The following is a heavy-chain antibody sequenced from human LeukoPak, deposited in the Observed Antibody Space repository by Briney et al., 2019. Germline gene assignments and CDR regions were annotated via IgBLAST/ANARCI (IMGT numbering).Heavy chain of an antibody. CDR2: IYTSGST. J-gene: IGHJ6*03. CDR3: AKVGRGTTGRYYYYIDV. CDR1: GGSISSGSYH. Sequence: SETLSLTCTVSGGSISSGSYHWSWIRQPAGKGLEWIGRIYTSGSTNYNPSLKSRVTISVDTSKNQFSLKLSSVIAADTAVYYWAKVGRGTTGRYYYYIDVWGKGTTVTVSS. V-gene: IGHV4-61*02. D-gene: IGHD1-1*01.